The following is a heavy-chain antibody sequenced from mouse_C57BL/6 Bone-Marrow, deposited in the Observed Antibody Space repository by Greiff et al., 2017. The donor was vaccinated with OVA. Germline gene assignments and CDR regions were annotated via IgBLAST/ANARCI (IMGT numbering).Heavy chain of an antibody. Sequence: DVQLVESGGDLVKPGGSLKLSCAASGFTFSSYGMSWVRQTPDKRLEWVATISSGGSYTYYPDSVKGRFTISRDNAKNTLYLQMSSLKSEDTAMYYCARHASVRYFDYWGQGTTLTVSS. D-gene: IGHD2-14*01. V-gene: IGHV5-6*01. CDR2: ISSGGSYT. J-gene: IGHJ2*01. CDR1: GFTFSSYG. CDR3: ARHASVRYFDY.